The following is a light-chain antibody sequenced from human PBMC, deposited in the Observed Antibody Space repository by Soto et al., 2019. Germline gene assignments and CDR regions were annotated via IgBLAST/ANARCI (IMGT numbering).Light chain of an antibody. CDR1: QDISNC. CDR3: QQYDNLPWT. V-gene: IGKV1-33*01. Sequence: DIQMTQSPSSLAASVGDRVTITCQASQDISNCLNWYQQKPGKAPKLLIYAASTLETGVPSRFSGSGSGTAFTFTISNLQPEDIATYFCQQYDNLPWTFGQGTKVEI. CDR2: AAS. J-gene: IGKJ1*01.